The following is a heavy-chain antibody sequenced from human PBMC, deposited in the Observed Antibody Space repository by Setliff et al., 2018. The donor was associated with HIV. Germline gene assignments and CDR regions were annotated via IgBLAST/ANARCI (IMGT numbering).Heavy chain of an antibody. CDR1: YFSIDNGYY. CDR2: ISHSGNT. J-gene: IGHJ4*02. CDR3: AREGGYDYGYTIFY. Sequence: SETLSLTCTVSYFSIDNGYYWGWIRQPPGKGLEWIASISHSGNTYYNPSLKSRVSISLDTSKNQFSLKLSSVAAADTAIYFCAREGGYDYGYTIFYWGQGTLVTVSS. V-gene: IGHV4-38-2*02. D-gene: IGHD5-18*01.